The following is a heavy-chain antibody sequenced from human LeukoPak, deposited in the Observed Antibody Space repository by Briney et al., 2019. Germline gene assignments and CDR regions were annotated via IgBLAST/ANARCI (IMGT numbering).Heavy chain of an antibody. V-gene: IGHV3-15*01. CDR3: TSGEMSAFDF. D-gene: IGHD1-26*01. CDR2: IRSYTSGGTA. Sequence: GGSLRLSCAGSGTSGTSGFTFNDAWMNWVRQAPGKGLEWLGRIRSYTSGGTANYAAPVRGRFIISRDDSKKTVYLRMSRLKTEDTAMYYCTSGEMSAFDFWGQGTMVTVSS. J-gene: IGHJ3*01. CDR1: GFTFNDAW.